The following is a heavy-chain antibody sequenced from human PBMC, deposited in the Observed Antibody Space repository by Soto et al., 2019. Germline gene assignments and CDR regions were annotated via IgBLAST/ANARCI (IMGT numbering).Heavy chain of an antibody. Sequence: QVQLQESGPGLVKPSQTLSLTCSVSGVSVSSDIYYWSWIRHHPGKGLEWIGYIYYSGNTYYTPSLGGRVTISLDTSKNHFSLRLRSVTPADTAVYYCARYPVVVVPAANYGLDVWGQGTTVTVSS. V-gene: IGHV4-31*03. CDR2: IYYSGNT. J-gene: IGHJ6*02. CDR1: GVSVSSDIYY. CDR3: ARYPVVVVPAANYGLDV. D-gene: IGHD2-2*01.